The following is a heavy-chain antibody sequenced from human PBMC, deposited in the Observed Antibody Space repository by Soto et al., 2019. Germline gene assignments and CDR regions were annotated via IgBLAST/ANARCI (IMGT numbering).Heavy chain of an antibody. V-gene: IGHV4-59*01. CDR1: GGSISSYY. J-gene: IGHJ6*02. CDR3: ARYKSNYYYGMDV. CDR2: IYYSGIT. Sequence: SETLSLTCTVSGGSISSYYWSWIRQPPGKGLEWIGYIYYSGITNYNPSLKSRVTISVDTSKNQFSLKLSSVTAADTAVYYCARYKSNYYYGMDVWGQGTRVTVSS. D-gene: IGHD1-20*01.